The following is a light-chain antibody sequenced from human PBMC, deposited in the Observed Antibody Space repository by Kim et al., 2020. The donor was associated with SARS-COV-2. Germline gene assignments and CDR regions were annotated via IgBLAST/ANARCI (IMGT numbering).Light chain of an antibody. J-gene: IGLJ1*01. Sequence: PGQTARITCGGNKIGGNNVRWYQQNTGQSPVLVIYQDRNRPSGIPERFSGSNSAKTATLTISRVQAVDEADYYCQVCDRGTDHVVFGSGTKVTVL. V-gene: IGLV3-21*01. CDR1: KIGGNN. CDR2: QDR. CDR3: QVCDRGTDHVV.